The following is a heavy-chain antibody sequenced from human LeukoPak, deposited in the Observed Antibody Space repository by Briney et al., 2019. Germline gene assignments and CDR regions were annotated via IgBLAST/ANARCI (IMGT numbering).Heavy chain of an antibody. CDR3: VGFRATAGLY. D-gene: IGHD6-13*01. Sequence: GGSLRLSCAASGFAFSSYDMHWVRQAPGKGLEWVAVISYDGSDKYYVDSVKGRFTISRDNSRNTLYLQMSSLRADDTAVYYCVGFRATAGLYWGQGTLVTVSS. CDR1: GFAFSSYD. V-gene: IGHV3-30*03. J-gene: IGHJ4*02. CDR2: ISYDGSDK.